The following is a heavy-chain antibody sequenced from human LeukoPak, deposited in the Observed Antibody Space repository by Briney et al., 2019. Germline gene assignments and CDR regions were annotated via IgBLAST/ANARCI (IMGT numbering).Heavy chain of an antibody. CDR1: GGSISSSTYY. CDR3: ARDLDSYSSTWYPYSSGWYLDY. Sequence: KPSETLSLTCTVSGGSISSSTYYWGWIRQPPGMGLEWIGSIYYSGSTDYNPSLKSRVTISVDTSRTQFSLKLSSVTAADTAVYYCARDLDSYSSTWYPYSSGWYLDYWGQGTLVTVSS. V-gene: IGHV4-39*07. J-gene: IGHJ4*02. CDR2: IYYSGST. D-gene: IGHD6-13*01.